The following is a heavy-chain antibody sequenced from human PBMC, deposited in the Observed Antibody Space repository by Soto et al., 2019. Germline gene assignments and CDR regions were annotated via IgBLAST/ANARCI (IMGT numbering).Heavy chain of an antibody. CDR3: AKDRPHTWNDGDHYAVDG. Sequence: EVQLLESGGGLVQPGGSLRLSCAASGFTFDFYAMTWVRQAPGKGLQWVSTISNDGTSTYYADSVKGRFTISRDNSKNTLYLQMDGLRVEDTAVYYCAKDRPHTWNDGDHYAVDGWGQGTSVTVSS. CDR2: ISNDGTST. D-gene: IGHD1-1*01. V-gene: IGHV3-23*01. CDR1: GFTFDFYA. J-gene: IGHJ6*02.